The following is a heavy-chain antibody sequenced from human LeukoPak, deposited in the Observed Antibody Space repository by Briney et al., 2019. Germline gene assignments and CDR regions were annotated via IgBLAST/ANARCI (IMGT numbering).Heavy chain of an antibody. V-gene: IGHV5-51*01. D-gene: IGHD1-1*01. Sequence: GESLKISCKASGYSFTSYWIGWVRQMPGKGLEWMGIIYPGDSDTRYSPSFQGQVTISTDKSISTAYLRWSSLKASDTAIYYCARELEIGGAFDIWGQGTMVTASS. J-gene: IGHJ3*02. CDR2: IYPGDSDT. CDR3: ARELEIGGAFDI. CDR1: GYSFTSYW.